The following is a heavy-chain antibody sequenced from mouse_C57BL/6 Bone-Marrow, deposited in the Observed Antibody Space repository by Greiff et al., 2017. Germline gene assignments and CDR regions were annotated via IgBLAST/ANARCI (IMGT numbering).Heavy chain of an antibody. CDR3: ARFWDRFDY. CDR2: IYPRSGNT. V-gene: IGHV1-81*01. CDR1: GSPFPSFG. Sequence: QVQLQQFGAELARPGASVKLSSKAPGSPFPSFGITWVKQRTGQGLEWIGEIYPRSGNTYYNEKFKGKATLTADKSSSTAYMELRSLTSEDSAVYFCARFWDRFDYWGQGTTLTVSS. D-gene: IGHD3-3*01. J-gene: IGHJ2*01.